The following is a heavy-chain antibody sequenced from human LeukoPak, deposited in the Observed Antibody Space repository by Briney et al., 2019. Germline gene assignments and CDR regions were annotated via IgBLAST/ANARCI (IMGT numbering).Heavy chain of an antibody. CDR3: ARSAYGDSQFDY. Sequence: PGGSLRLSCAASGFTFSSYSMNWVRQAPGKGLEWVSSISSSSTYIYYADSVQGRFTISRDNAKNSMYLQMNSLRAEDTAVYYCARSAYGDSQFDYWGQGTLVIVSS. J-gene: IGHJ4*02. V-gene: IGHV3-21*01. CDR2: ISSSSTYI. CDR1: GFTFSSYS. D-gene: IGHD4-17*01.